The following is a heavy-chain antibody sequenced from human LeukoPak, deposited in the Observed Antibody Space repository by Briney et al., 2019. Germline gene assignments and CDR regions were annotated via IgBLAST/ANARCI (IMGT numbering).Heavy chain of an antibody. CDR3: ARGVLLQGRGAFDI. V-gene: IGHV1-2*02. Sequence: ASVKGSCKASRYSFTGYDLHWVRQAPRQWRECIGWINPNSGGTNYAQNFQGRVSMTIDTSISTAYMELSSMTYDDPAVSYCARGVLLQGRGAFDIWGPGAMVTVSS. J-gene: IGHJ3*02. D-gene: IGHD2-15*01. CDR2: INPNSGGT. CDR1: RYSFTGYD.